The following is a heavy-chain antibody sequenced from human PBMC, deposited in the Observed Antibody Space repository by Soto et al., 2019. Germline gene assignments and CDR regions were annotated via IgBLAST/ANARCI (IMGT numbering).Heavy chain of an antibody. CDR2: IYHSGST. J-gene: IGHJ5*02. CDR3: ARYXDNWNYPGSRRENWFDP. V-gene: IGHV4-30-2*01. Sequence: SETLSLTCAVSGGSISSGGYSWSWIRQPPGKGLEWIGYIYHSGSTYYNPSLKSRVTISVDRSKNQFSLKLSSVTAADTAVYYCARYXDNWNYPGSRRENWFDPWGQGTLVTVSS. CDR1: GGSISSGGYS. D-gene: IGHD1-1*01.